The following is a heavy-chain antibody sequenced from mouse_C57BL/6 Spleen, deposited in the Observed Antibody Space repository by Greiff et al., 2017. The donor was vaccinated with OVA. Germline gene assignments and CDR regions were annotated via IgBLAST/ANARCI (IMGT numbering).Heavy chain of an antibody. D-gene: IGHD4-1*01. J-gene: IGHJ1*03. Sequence: VQLQQSGPGLVQPSQSLSITCTVSGFSLTSYGVHWVRQSPGKGLEWLGVIWSGGSTDYNAAFISRLSISKDNSKSQVFFKMNSLQADDTAIYYCARKGWDPYWYFDVWGTGTTVTVSS. CDR2: IWSGGST. CDR3: ARKGWDPYWYFDV. V-gene: IGHV2-2*01. CDR1: GFSLTSYG.